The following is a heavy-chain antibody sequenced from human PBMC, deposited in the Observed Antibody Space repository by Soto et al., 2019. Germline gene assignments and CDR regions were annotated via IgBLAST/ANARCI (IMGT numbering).Heavy chain of an antibody. D-gene: IGHD1-26*01. CDR3: ARVSGSYYYGMDV. Sequence: PSETLSHTCAVSGCSISSSNWWSWVRQPPGTGLEWIGEIYHSGSTNYNPSLKSRVTISVDKSKNQFSLKLSSVIAADTAVYYCARVSGSYYYGMDVWGQGTTVT. CDR1: GCSISSSNW. CDR2: IYHSGST. J-gene: IGHJ6*02. V-gene: IGHV4-4*02.